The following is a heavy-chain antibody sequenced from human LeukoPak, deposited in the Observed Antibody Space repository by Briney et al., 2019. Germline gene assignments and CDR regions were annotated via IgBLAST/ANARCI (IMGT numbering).Heavy chain of an antibody. V-gene: IGHV1-18*01. D-gene: IGHD4-17*01. CDR3: ARDPISDYGDYVAFDI. J-gene: IGHJ3*02. CDR2: ISAYNGNT. Sequence: ASVKVSCKASGYTFTSYGISWVRQAPGQGLEWMGWISAYNGNTNYAQKLQGRVTMTTDTSTSTAYMELRSLRSDDTAVYYCARDPISDYGDYVAFDIWGRGTMVTVSS. CDR1: GYTFTSYG.